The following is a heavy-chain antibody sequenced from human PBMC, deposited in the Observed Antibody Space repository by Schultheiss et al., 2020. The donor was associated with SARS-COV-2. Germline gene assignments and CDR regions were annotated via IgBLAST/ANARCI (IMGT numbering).Heavy chain of an antibody. D-gene: IGHD2-15*01. J-gene: IGHJ4*02. CDR2: ISGSGGTT. CDR3: AKDSRRYCSGGSCPVPFDY. Sequence: GGSLRLSCVSSGFTFSSYAMSWVRQAPGKGLEWVSAISGSGGTTYYADSVKGRFTISRDNSKNTLYLQMNSLRAEDTAVYYCAKDSRRYCSGGSCPVPFDYWGQGTLVTVSS. V-gene: IGHV3-23*01. CDR1: GFTFSSYA.